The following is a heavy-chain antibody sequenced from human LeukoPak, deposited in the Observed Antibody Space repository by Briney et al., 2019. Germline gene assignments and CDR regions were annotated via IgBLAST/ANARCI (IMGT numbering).Heavy chain of an antibody. D-gene: IGHD6-19*01. CDR2: ISGSGGST. CDR3: ARDRGSYSSGWYYQD. Sequence: GGSLRLSCAASGFTFSSYAMSWVRQAPGKGLEWVSAISGSGGSTYYADSVKGRFTISRDNSKNTLYLQMNSLRAEDTAVYYCARDRGSYSSGWYYQDWGQGTLVTVSS. V-gene: IGHV3-23*01. J-gene: IGHJ4*02. CDR1: GFTFSSYA.